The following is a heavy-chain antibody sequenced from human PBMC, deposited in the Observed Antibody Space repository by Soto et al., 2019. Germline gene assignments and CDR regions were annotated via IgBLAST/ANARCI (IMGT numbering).Heavy chain of an antibody. Sequence: PSETLSLTCTVSGGSINLYYWSWLRQPPGKGLEWVASISYSGSSINYSPSLKSRVTISVDTSNNQFSLKVNSVTASDTAVYYCARRQAGEYGHWFDSWGQGILVTVSS. CDR1: GGSINLYY. CDR2: ISYSGSSI. J-gene: IGHJ5*01. V-gene: IGHV4-59*08. CDR3: ARRQAGEYGHWFDS. D-gene: IGHD6-13*01.